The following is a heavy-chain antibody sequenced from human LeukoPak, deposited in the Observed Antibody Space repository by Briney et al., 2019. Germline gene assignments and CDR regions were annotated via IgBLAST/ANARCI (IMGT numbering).Heavy chain of an antibody. Sequence: SQTLSLTCAVSGGSISSGGYSWSWIRQPPGKGLEWIVYIYHSGSTYYNPSLKSRVTISVDRSKNQFSLKLSSVTAADTAVYYCARVIGDSSGYWAFDIWGQGTMVTVSS. J-gene: IGHJ3*02. V-gene: IGHV4-30-2*01. CDR1: GGSISSGGYS. CDR3: ARVIGDSSGYWAFDI. CDR2: IYHSGST. D-gene: IGHD3-22*01.